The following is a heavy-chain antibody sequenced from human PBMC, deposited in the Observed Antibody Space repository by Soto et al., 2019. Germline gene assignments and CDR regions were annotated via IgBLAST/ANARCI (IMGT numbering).Heavy chain of an antibody. CDR1: GGTFSSYV. V-gene: IGHV1-69*06. D-gene: IGHD1-7*01. CDR3: ARDMTRTVVPYFDF. CDR2: IIPISGAA. J-gene: IGHJ4*02. Sequence: KVSCKASGGTFSSYVVNWVRQAPGQGLEWMGRIIPISGAANYAQKFQGRVTITADKSTSTSYMELSSLRSEDTAVYYCARDMTRTVVPYFDFWGQGTLVTVSS.